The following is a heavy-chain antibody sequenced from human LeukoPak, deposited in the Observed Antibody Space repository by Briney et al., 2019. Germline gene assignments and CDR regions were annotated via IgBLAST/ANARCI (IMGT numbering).Heavy chain of an antibody. V-gene: IGHV3-30*18. CDR3: AKVMGRRLLWFGDGNYFDY. CDR1: GFTSSSYG. J-gene: IGHJ4*02. D-gene: IGHD3-10*01. CDR2: ISYDGSNK. Sequence: GGSLRLSCAASGFTSSSYGMHWVRQAPRKGLEWVAVISYDGSNKYYSDSVRGRFTIFRDDSKNTLYLQMNSLRAEDTAVYYCAKVMGRRLLWFGDGNYFDYWGQGTLVTVSS.